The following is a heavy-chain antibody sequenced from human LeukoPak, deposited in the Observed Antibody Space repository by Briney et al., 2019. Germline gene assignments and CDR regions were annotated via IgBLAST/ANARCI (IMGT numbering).Heavy chain of an antibody. Sequence: PGGSLRLSCAASGFTFSSYGMHWVRQAPGKGLEWVAVISYDGSNKYYADSVKGRFTISRDNSKNTLYLQMNSLRAEDTAVYYCAKDAEMWVLVAGYFDYWGQGTLVTVSS. V-gene: IGHV3-30*18. CDR1: GFTFSSYG. CDR2: ISYDGSNK. D-gene: IGHD2-8*02. J-gene: IGHJ4*02. CDR3: AKDAEMWVLVAGYFDY.